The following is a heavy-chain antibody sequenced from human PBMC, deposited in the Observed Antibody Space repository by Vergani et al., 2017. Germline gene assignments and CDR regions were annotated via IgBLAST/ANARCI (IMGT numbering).Heavy chain of an antibody. J-gene: IGHJ5*02. CDR2: IYYSENK. CDR3: ARCFRDEGIIIGGTVENWFDP. Sequence: QLQLQESGPGLVKPSETLSLTCTVSGGSITYGAFYWGWIRQSPGKGLEWIGSIYYSENKFYNPSLESRVTLSIDTTKNQFSLKLKSVTAADTAVYYCARCFRDEGIIIGGTVENWFDPWGQGTLVTVSS. V-gene: IGHV4-39*01. CDR1: GGSITYGAFY. D-gene: IGHD3-10*01.